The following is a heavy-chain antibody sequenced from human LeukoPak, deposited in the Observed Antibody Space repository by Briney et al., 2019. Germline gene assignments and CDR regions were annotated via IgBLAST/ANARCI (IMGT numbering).Heavy chain of an antibody. CDR1: GFTFSSYV. CDR2: ISYDGSNK. J-gene: IGHJ4*02. D-gene: IGHD3-22*01. V-gene: IGHV3-30*04. CDR3: AKGMYYYDSSGLFDY. Sequence: GGSLRLSCAASGFTFSSYVMHWVRQAPGKGLEWVAIISYDGSNKYYADSVKGRFTISRDNSKNTLYLQMNSLRAEDTAVYYCAKGMYYYDSSGLFDYWGQGTLVTVSS.